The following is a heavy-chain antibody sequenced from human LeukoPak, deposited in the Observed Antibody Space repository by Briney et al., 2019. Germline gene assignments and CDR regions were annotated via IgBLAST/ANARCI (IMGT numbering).Heavy chain of an antibody. CDR3: ARDGYSSGWYQAPFDL. D-gene: IGHD6-19*01. CDR1: GASMRNYY. J-gene: IGHJ2*01. V-gene: IGHV4-4*07. CDR2: IYTSGTT. Sequence: PSETLSLTCNVSGASMRNYYWSWIRQPAGKGLEWIGRIYTSGTTKYNPSLKSRVTMSADTSKKQFSLNLSSVTAADTAVYYCARDGYSSGWYQAPFDLWGRGALVIVSS.